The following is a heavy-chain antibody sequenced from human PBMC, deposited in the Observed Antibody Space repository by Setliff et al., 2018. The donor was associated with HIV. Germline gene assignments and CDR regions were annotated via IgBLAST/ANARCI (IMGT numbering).Heavy chain of an antibody. V-gene: IGHV3-23*01. CDR2: ISGSGGST. CDR3: AKDQSSAGYYFDS. J-gene: IGHJ4*02. CDR1: GFTFSSYA. D-gene: IGHD6-25*01. Sequence: TGGSLRLSCAASGFTFSSYAMSWVRQAPGKGLEWVSAISGSGGSTYYADSVKGRFTISRDNSKNTLYLQMNSLRAEDTAVYYCAKDQSSAGYYFDSWGQGTLVTVSS.